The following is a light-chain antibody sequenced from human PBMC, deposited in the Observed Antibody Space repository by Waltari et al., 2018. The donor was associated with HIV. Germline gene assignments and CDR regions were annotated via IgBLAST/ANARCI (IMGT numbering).Light chain of an antibody. Sequence: DIVMTQSPDSLAVSLGERATINCKSSQSVLYSSNNKNYLAWYQQKPGQPPKLLIYWASTRESGVPDRFSGSGSGTDFTLTISSLQAEDVAVYYCQQYYSPFGGGTKVEIK. V-gene: IGKV4-1*01. CDR1: QSVLYSSNNKNY. CDR3: QQYYSP. J-gene: IGKJ4*01. CDR2: WAS.